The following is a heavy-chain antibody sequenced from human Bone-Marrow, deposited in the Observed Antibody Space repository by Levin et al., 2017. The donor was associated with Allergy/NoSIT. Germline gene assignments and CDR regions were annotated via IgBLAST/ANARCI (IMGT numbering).Heavy chain of an antibody. J-gene: IGHJ4*02. CDR1: GYRFTGYY. CDR3: ARDPDGTIRFDS. Sequence: ASVKVSCKASGYRFTGYYIHRFRQAPGQGPEWMGRVNPNSGGMNYAPKFLGRVTMTRDTSISTAYMELNNLRSDDTAVYYCARDPDGTIRFDSWGQGTLVTVSS. D-gene: IGHD5-12*01. V-gene: IGHV1-2*06. CDR2: VNPNSGGM.